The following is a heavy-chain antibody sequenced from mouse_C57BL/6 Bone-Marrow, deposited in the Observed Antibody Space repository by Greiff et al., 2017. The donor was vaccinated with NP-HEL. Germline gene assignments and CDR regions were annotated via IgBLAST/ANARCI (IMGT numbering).Heavy chain of an antibody. J-gene: IGHJ2*01. V-gene: IGHV1-82*01. CDR1: GYAFSSSW. CDR3: ARKGSSYYYFDY. CDR2: IYPGDGDT. D-gene: IGHD1-1*01. Sequence: QVQLQQSGPELVKPGASVKISCKASGYAFSSSWMNWVKQRPGKGLEWIGRIYPGDGDTNYNGKFKGKATLTADKSSSTAYMQLSSLTSEDSAVYFCARKGSSYYYFDYWGQGTTLTVSS.